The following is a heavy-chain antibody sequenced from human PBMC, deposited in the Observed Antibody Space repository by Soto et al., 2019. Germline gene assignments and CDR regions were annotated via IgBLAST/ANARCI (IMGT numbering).Heavy chain of an antibody. D-gene: IGHD3-3*01. CDR1: GFTFSSYA. V-gene: IGHV3-23*01. CDR2: ISGSGGST. Sequence: EVQLLESGGGLVQPGGSLRLSCAASGFTFSSYAMSWVRQAPGKGLEWFSAISGSGGSTYYADSVKGRYTISRHNSKNTLYLQMNSRRAEDTAVYYCAKSDFGVVPYFDYWGQGTLVTVSS. J-gene: IGHJ4*02. CDR3: AKSDFGVVPYFDY.